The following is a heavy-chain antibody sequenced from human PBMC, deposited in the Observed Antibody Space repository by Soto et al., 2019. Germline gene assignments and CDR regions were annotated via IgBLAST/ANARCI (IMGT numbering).Heavy chain of an antibody. V-gene: IGHV1-46*01. J-gene: IGHJ6*02. CDR1: GYTFTTYY. D-gene: IGHD6-13*01. CDR2: INPSGGST. Sequence: ASVKVSCKASGYTFTTYYMHWVRQAPGQGLEWMGIINPSGGSTSYAQIFQGRVTLTRDTSTSTVYMELSSLRSEDTAVYYCARDSLGAAAGSPYGMDVWGQGTTVTVSS. CDR3: ARDSLGAAAGSPYGMDV.